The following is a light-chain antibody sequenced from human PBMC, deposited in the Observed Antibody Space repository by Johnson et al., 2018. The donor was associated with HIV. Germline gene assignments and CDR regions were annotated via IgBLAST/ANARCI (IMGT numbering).Light chain of an antibody. Sequence: QSVLTQPPSVSAAPGQRVTISCSGSSSNIGDNFVSWYQQFPGAAPKLLIFENYKRPSGIPDRFSGSRSGTSATLAITGLQTGDEADYYCGAWDSSLRTGFFGTGTKVTVL. J-gene: IGLJ1*01. CDR3: GAWDSSLRTGF. CDR1: SSNIGDNF. CDR2: ENY. V-gene: IGLV1-51*02.